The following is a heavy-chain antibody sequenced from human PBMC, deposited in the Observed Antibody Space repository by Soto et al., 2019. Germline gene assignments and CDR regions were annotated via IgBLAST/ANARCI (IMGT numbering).Heavy chain of an antibody. J-gene: IGHJ6*01. CDR2: ISGYNGNT. CDR3: AREGPAPYYYYGMAV. V-gene: IGHV1-18*01. Sequence: QGQLVQSGAEVKKPGASVKVSCKASGYTFTNYGFSWVRQAPGQGLEWMGWISGYNGNTKYVEKFQGRVTMTADTSTSKAQMELRSLRSDDTAVYYCAREGPAPYYYYGMAVWGQGTAVTVSP. CDR1: GYTFTNYG.